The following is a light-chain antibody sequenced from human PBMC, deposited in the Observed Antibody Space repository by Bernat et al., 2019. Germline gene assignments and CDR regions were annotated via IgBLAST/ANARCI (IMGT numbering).Light chain of an antibody. V-gene: IGKV3-20*01. CDR3: QYYGGSPYT. CDR2: DAS. CDR1: QSVSTLY. Sequence: EIVLTQSPGTLSLSPGERATLSCRASQSVSTLYLAWFQQKPGQAPRLLIYDASTRTTGIPDRFSGSGSGTDFTLTITRLEPEDFAVYYCQYYGGSPYTFGQGTKLEIK. J-gene: IGKJ2*01.